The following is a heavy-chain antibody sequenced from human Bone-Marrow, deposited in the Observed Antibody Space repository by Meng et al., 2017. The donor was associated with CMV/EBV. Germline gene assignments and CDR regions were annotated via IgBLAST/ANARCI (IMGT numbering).Heavy chain of an antibody. J-gene: IGHJ4*02. CDR1: GGSISSSSYY. CDR2: IYYSGST. D-gene: IGHD6-6*01. V-gene: IGHV4-39*01. CDR3: ARHTGSSFDY. Sequence: QLQLQESGPGLVKPSETLSLTCTVSGGSISSSSYYWGGIRQPPGKGLEWFGSIYYSGSTYYNPSLKSRVTISVDTSKNQFSLKLSYVTAADTAVYYWARHTGSSFDYWGQGTLVTVSS.